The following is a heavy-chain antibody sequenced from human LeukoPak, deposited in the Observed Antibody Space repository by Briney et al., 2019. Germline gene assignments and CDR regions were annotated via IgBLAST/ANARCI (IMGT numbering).Heavy chain of an antibody. J-gene: IGHJ4*02. Sequence: QPGRSLRLSCAASGFTFSSYGMHWVRQAPGKGLEWVAVISYDGSNKYYADSVKGRFTISRDNSKNTLYLQMNSLRAEDTAVYYCAKDQGSGAGLFDYWGQGTLVTVSS. CDR1: GFTFSSYG. CDR3: AKDQGSGAGLFDY. CDR2: ISYDGSNK. V-gene: IGHV3-30*18. D-gene: IGHD1-26*01.